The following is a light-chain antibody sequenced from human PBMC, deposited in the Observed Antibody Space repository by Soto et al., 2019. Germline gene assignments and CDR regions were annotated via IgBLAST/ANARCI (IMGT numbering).Light chain of an antibody. V-gene: IGKV1-6*02. CDR1: QGIGND. Sequence: AVQMTQSPSSLSASVGDRVTITCRASQGIGNDLAWYQQKPGKAPNLRIYTASHLQTGVPSRFSGSGSGTDFTLTISNLQPEDFAVYYCQQYNHWPPITFGQGTRLEIK. CDR3: QQYNHWPPIT. CDR2: TAS. J-gene: IGKJ5*01.